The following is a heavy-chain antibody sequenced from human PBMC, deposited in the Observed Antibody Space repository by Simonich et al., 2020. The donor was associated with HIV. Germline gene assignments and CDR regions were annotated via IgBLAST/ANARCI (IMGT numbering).Heavy chain of an antibody. CDR1: GGSFSGYY. V-gene: IGHV4-34*01. Sequence: QVQLQQWGAGLLKPSETLSLTCAVYGGSFSGYYWSWIRQPPGKGLGWIGEINHSGSTNYNPSHKSRVTISVDTSKNQFSLKLSSVTAADTAVYYCARERAAVVRRVGAFDIWGQGTMVTVSS. CDR3: ARERAAVVRRVGAFDI. CDR2: INHSGST. D-gene: IGHD6-19*01. J-gene: IGHJ3*02.